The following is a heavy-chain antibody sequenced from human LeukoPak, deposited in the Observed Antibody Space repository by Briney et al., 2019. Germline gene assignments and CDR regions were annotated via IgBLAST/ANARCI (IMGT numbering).Heavy chain of an antibody. J-gene: IGHJ5*02. CDR1: GFTFSSYD. CDR3: ARDRGVAAAGKNWFDP. D-gene: IGHD6-13*01. V-gene: IGHV3-33*01. Sequence: GRSLRLSCAASGFTFSSYDMHWVRQAPGKGLVRVAVIWYDGSNKYYADSVKGRFTISRDNSKNTLYLQMNSLRAEDTAVYYCARDRGVAAAGKNWFDPWGQGTLVTVSS. CDR2: IWYDGSNK.